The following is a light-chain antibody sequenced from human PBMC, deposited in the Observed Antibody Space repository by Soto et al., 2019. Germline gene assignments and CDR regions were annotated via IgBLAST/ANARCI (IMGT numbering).Light chain of an antibody. J-gene: IGKJ1*01. CDR2: GAS. CDR1: QSFTSTS. Sequence: EIVLTQSPGTLSLSPGERATLSCRASQSFTSTSLAWYQQKPGQAPRLLISGASRRAAGIPDRFSGSGSGTDFTLTISRLESEDIAVYYCQHYDSSPRTFGQGTRVEIK. CDR3: QHYDSSPRT. V-gene: IGKV3-20*01.